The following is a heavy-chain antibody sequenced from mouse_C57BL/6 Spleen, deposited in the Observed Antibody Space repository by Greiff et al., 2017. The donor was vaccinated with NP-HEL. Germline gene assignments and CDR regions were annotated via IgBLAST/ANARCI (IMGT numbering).Heavy chain of an antibody. CDR2: INPNNGGT. D-gene: IGHD1-1*01. V-gene: IGHV1-26*01. CDR1: GYTFTDYY. Sequence: VQLQQSGPELVKPGASVKISCKASGYTFTDYYMNWVKQSHGKSLEWIGDINPNNGGTSYNQKFKGKATLTVDKSSSTAYMELRSLTSEDSAVYYCARSGVITTVVATRYFDVWGTGTTVTVSS. J-gene: IGHJ1*03. CDR3: ARSGVITTVVATRYFDV.